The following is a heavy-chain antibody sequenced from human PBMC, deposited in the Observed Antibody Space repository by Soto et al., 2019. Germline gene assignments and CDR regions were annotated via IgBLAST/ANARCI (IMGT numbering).Heavy chain of an antibody. CDR1: GGSISPYY. Sequence: SETLSLTCTVSGGSISPYYWTWVRQPPGKGLEWIGYIYYGGSTNYNPSLKSRVTISVDTSKNQFSLKLSSVTAADTAVYYCARDRYDFWSGYWLYGMDVWGQGTTVTVSS. CDR3: ARDRYDFWSGYWLYGMDV. D-gene: IGHD3-3*01. J-gene: IGHJ6*02. V-gene: IGHV4-59*01. CDR2: IYYGGST.